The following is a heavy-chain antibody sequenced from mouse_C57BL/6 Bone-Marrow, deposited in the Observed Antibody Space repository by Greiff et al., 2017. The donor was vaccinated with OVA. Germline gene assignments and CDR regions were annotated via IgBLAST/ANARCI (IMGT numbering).Heavy chain of an antibody. D-gene: IGHD1-1*01. CDR1: GFTFSSYG. V-gene: IGHV5-6*02. CDR2: ISSGGSYT. CDR3: VRRTPPITTVVAYYFDY. Sequence: EVKLVESGGDLVKPGGSLKLSCAASGFTFSSYGMSWVRQTPDQRLEWVATISSGGSYTYYPDSVKGRFTISRDNAKNTPYLQMSRLKSEDTAMYYCVRRTPPITTVVAYYFDYWGQGTTLTVSS. J-gene: IGHJ2*01.